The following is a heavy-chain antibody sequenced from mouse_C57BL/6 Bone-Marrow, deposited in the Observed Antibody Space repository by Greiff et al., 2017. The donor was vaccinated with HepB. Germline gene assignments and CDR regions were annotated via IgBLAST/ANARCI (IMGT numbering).Heavy chain of an antibody. D-gene: IGHD2-5*01. CDR2: INYDGSST. Sequence: EVKVEESEGGLVQPGSSMKLSCTASGFTFSDYYMAWVRQVPEKGLEWVANINYDGSSTYYLDSLKSRFIISRDNAKNILYLQMSSLKSEDTATYYCARVYSNHWYFDVWGTGTTVTVSS. CDR1: GFTFSDYY. J-gene: IGHJ1*03. CDR3: ARVYSNHWYFDV. V-gene: IGHV5-16*01.